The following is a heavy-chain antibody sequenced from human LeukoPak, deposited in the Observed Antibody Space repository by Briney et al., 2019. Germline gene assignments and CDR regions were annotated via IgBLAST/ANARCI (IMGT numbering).Heavy chain of an antibody. J-gene: IGHJ4*02. CDR2: ISGSGGHT. Sequence: SGGTLRLSCAASGFTFSTYGMSWVRQAPGKGLEWVSAISGSGGHTYYADSVKGRFTISRDNSKNTLYLQMNSLRAEDTAVYYCANPAKTDYADYWGQGTLVTVSS. CDR3: ANPAKTDYADY. V-gene: IGHV3-23*01. CDR1: GFTFSTYG. D-gene: IGHD1-14*01.